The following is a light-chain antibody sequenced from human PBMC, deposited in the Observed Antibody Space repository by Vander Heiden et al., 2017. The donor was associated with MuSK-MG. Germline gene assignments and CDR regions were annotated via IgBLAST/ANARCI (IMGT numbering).Light chain of an antibody. CDR3: EAWDDSLSGPNWV. CDR2: RNN. CDR1: SSNIGSNY. J-gene: IGLJ3*02. Sequence: QSVLTQPPSASGTPGQRVTISCSGSSSNIGSNYVYWYQQLPGTAPKPLIFRNNQRPSGGPDRFSGSTSGTSASLAISGLRSEEEADDYCEAWDDSLSGPNWVFGGGTKLTVL. V-gene: IGLV1-47*01.